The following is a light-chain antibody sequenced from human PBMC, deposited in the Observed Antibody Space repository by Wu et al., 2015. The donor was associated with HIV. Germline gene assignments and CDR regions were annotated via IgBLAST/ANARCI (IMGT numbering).Light chain of an antibody. Sequence: DIQMTQSPSTLSASVGDRVTITCRASQSIITWLAWYQQKPGKAPKLLIYKASSLESGVPSTFSGSGSGTEFTLTISSLQPDDFATYYCQEYGTSSNSFGQGTKLQMK. J-gene: IGKJ2*03. CDR2: KAS. CDR1: QSIITW. V-gene: IGKV1-5*03. CDR3: QEYGTSSNS.